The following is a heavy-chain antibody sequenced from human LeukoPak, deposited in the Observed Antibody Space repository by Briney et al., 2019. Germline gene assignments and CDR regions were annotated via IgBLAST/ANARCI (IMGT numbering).Heavy chain of an antibody. CDR3: AADFDY. V-gene: IGHV3-30*03. CDR1: GFTFSSYG. CDR2: ISYDGSNK. Sequence: GGSLRLSCAASGFTFSSYGMHRVRQAPGKGLEWVAVISYDGSNKYYADSVKGRFTISRDNSKNTLYLQMNSLRAEDTAVYYCAADFDYWGQGTLVTVSS. J-gene: IGHJ4*02.